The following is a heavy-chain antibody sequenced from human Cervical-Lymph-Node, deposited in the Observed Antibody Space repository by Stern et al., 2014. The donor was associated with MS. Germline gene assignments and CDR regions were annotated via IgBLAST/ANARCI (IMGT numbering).Heavy chain of an antibody. CDR1: ANSFTNYW. CDR3: ARTTSFYYGYVDY. Sequence: VQLVQSGTEVKKPGESLKISCKGSANSFTNYWIGWVRQTPGKGLEWMGIIYPDDSDPRYSPSFQGQCTISADRSISTAYLQWSSLKASDTAVYYCARTTSFYYGYVDYWGQGTLVTVSS. CDR2: IYPDDSDP. D-gene: IGHD4-17*01. V-gene: IGHV5-51*01. J-gene: IGHJ4*02.